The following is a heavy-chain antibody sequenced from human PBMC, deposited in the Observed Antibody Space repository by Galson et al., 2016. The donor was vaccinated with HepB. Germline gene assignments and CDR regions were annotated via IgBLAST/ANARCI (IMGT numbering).Heavy chain of an antibody. Sequence: SETLSLTCTVSGGSISRYYWSWIRQPPGKGLEWIGYNYYSGSTNYNPSLKSRVTISVDTSKNQFSLKLSSVTAADTAVYYCARDAGAAAGFDYWGQGTLVSVSS. V-gene: IGHV4-59*01. D-gene: IGHD6-13*01. CDR1: GGSISRYY. J-gene: IGHJ4*02. CDR2: NYYSGST. CDR3: ARDAGAAAGFDY.